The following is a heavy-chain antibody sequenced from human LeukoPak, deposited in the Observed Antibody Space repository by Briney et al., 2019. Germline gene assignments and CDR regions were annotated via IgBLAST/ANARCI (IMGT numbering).Heavy chain of an antibody. D-gene: IGHD3-3*01. V-gene: IGHV4-34*01. CDR1: GGSFSGYY. J-gene: IGHJ4*02. CDR2: INHSGST. CDR3: ARAPSHYDFWSGYYEKYPFDY. Sequence: SETLSLTCAVYGGSFSGYYWSWIRQPPGKGLEWIGEINHSGSTNYNPSLKSRVTISVDTSKNQFSLKLSSVTAADTAVYYCARAPSHYDFWSGYYEKYPFDYWGQGTLVTVSS.